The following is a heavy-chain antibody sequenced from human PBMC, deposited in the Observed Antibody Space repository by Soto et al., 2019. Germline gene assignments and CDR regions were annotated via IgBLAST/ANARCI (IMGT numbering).Heavy chain of an antibody. CDR3: ARDPNEFWTSYWLDA. D-gene: IGHD3-3*01. V-gene: IGHV1-18*01. Sequence: ASVKVSCKTSGYTFNTYGINWVRQAPGRGLELMGWISAYAGKTTYAEKFQGRVTMTTDTSTSTAYMELRILRSDDTAIYYCARDPNEFWTSYWLDAWGQGTQVTVSS. CDR2: ISAYAGKT. J-gene: IGHJ5*02. CDR1: GYTFNTYG.